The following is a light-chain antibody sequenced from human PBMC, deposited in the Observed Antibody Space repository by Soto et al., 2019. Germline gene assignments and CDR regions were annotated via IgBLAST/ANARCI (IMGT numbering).Light chain of an antibody. Sequence: EIVMTQSPATLSVSPGERATLSCRASQSVSSDLAWYQQIPGQAPRLLIYGASTRATGIPARFSGSGSGTEFTLTISSLQSEDFAVYYCQQRSNWPSITFGQGTRLEIK. V-gene: IGKV3-15*01. CDR3: QQRSNWPSIT. J-gene: IGKJ5*01. CDR1: QSVSSD. CDR2: GAS.